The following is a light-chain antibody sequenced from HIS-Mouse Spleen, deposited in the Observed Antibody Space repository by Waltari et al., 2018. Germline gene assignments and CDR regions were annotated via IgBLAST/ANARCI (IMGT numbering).Light chain of an antibody. CDR1: ALPRKY. CDR3: YSTDSSGNHRV. Sequence: SYELTQPPSVSVSPGQTARITCPGAALPRKYAYWYQQKSGQAPVLVIYEDSKRPSGIPERFSGSSSGTMATLTICGAQVEDEADYYCYSTDSSGNHRVFGGGTKLTVL. J-gene: IGLJ2*01. CDR2: EDS. V-gene: IGLV3-10*01.